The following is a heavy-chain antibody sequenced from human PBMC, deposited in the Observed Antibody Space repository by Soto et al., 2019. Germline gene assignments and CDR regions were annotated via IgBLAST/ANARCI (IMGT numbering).Heavy chain of an antibody. CDR2: IYPADSDT. V-gene: IGHV5-51*01. D-gene: IGHD3-3*02. Sequence: PVESLKISCKVSGYIFTSYWICWVLQMPGKGLEWMGIIYPADSDTRYRPSFQGQVTISADKSISTAYLQWSSLKASDTAMYYCARHSGVLEFLDLWGQGTLVTSPQ. CDR1: GYIFTSYW. J-gene: IGHJ5*02. CDR3: ARHSGVLEFLDL.